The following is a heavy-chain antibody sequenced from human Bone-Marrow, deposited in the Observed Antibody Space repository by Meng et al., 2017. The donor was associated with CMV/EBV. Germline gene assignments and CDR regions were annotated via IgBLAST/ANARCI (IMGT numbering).Heavy chain of an antibody. CDR2: ISSDGSIT. J-gene: IGHJ4*02. CDR3: ARDEGYSGSLDY. V-gene: IGHV3-74*01. D-gene: IGHD1-26*01. CDR1: GFTFRSYW. Sequence: GESLKISCAASGFTFRSYWIHWVRQVPGKGLVWVSHISSDGSITFYADSVRGRFTISRDNAKNTLYLQMNSLRVEDTAVYYCARDEGYSGSLDYWGQGTLATVSS.